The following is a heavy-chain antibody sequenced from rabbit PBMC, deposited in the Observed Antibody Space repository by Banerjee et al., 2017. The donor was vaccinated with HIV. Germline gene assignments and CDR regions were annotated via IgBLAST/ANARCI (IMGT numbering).Heavy chain of an antibody. CDR1: GFSFSGSYW. CDR2: IYTGNAST. V-gene: IGHV1S40*01. D-gene: IGHD6-1*01. CDR3: ARGTASNL. Sequence: QSLEESGGGLVQPEGSLTLTCTASGFSFSGSYWMCWVRQAPGKGLEWIACIYTGNASTWYASWARGRFTISKSTSLNTVTLQMTSLTAADTATYFCARGTASNLWGQGTLVTVS. J-gene: IGHJ4*01.